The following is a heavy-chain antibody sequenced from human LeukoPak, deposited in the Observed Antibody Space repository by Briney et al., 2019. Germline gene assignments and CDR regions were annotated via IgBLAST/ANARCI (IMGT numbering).Heavy chain of an antibody. J-gene: IGHJ6*02. CDR2: IIPIFGIA. CDR3: ARGGAVAPSYYYYGMDV. CDR1: GGTFSSYA. V-gene: IGHV1-69*04. D-gene: IGHD6-19*01. Sequence: SVKVSCKASGGTFSSYAISWVRQAPGQGLGWMGRIIPIFGIANYAQKFQGRVTITADKSTSTAYMELSSLRSEDTAVYYCARGGAVAPSYYYYGMDVWGQGTTVTVSS.